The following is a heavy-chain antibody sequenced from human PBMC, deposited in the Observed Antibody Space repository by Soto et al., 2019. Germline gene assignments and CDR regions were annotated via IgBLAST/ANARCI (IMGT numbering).Heavy chain of an antibody. V-gene: IGHV3-23*01. J-gene: IGHJ6*04. Sequence: EVQLLESGGGLAQPGGSLRLSCAGSGLTFSSYAMSWVPQGPGKGLECVSSSSGSGDSTYSEDSVKGRLPISRDNSKDTLWLHMNSLSAEATVIYYCAKGNVTAAVWTNGMDVWGEGTTVTVSA. CDR2: SSGSGDST. CDR3: AKGNVTAAVWTNGMDV. D-gene: IGHD6-13*01. CDR1: GLTFSSYA.